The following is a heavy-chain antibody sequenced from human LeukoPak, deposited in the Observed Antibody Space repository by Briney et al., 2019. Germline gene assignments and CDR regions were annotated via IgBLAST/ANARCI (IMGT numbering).Heavy chain of an antibody. J-gene: IGHJ3*02. CDR1: GGSISSSSYY. V-gene: IGHV4-39*07. CDR3: ARDQGITGTRDAFDI. CDR2: IYYSGST. Sequence: SETLSLTCTVSGGSISSSSYYWGWIRQLPGKGLEWIGSIYYSGSTYYNPSLKSRVTISVDTSKNQISLKLSSVTAADTAVYYCARDQGITGTRDAFDIWGQGTMVTVSS. D-gene: IGHD1-7*01.